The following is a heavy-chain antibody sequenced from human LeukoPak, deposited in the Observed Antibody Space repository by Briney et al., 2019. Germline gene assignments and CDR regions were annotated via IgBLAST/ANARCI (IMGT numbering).Heavy chain of an antibody. V-gene: IGHV3-48*01. Sequence: GGSLRLSCAASGFTFSSYSMNWVRQAPGKGLEWVSYISSSRSTIYYADSVKGRFTISRDNAKNSLYLQMNSLRAEDTAVYYCARSSGGYYDSSGYYKLDYWGQGTLVTVSS. CDR2: ISSSRSTI. CDR1: GFTFSSYS. J-gene: IGHJ4*02. CDR3: ARSSGGYYDSSGYYKLDY. D-gene: IGHD3-22*01.